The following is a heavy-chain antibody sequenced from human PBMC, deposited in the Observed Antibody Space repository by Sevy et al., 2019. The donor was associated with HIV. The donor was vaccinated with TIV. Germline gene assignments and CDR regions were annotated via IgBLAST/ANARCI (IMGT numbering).Heavy chain of an antibody. CDR3: AMEHRRDGMIVVPFEK. D-gene: IGHD3-22*01. Sequence: GGSLRLSCAASGLSFSNAWMAWVRQAPGKGLEWVGRIRSETGGGTTDFAAFAKGKFTISRDDPKNTLYLQMNSLKTEDTAVYYCAMEHRRDGMIVVPFEKWGLGTLVTVSS. J-gene: IGHJ4*02. CDR1: GLSFSNAW. CDR2: IRSETGGGTT. V-gene: IGHV3-15*01.